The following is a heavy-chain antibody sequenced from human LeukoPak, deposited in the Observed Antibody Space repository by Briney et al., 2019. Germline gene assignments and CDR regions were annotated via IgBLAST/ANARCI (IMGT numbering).Heavy chain of an antibody. CDR3: AKDRGAYDFWSGYSVSDDAFDI. J-gene: IGHJ3*02. D-gene: IGHD3-3*01. CDR2: IYTDGST. CDR1: GFTVSNNY. V-gene: IGHV3-66*01. Sequence: GGSLRLSCAASGFTVSNNYMSWVRQAPGKGLEWVSVIYTDGSTYYADSVKGRFTISRDNSKNTLYLQMNSLRAEDTAVYYCAKDRGAYDFWSGYSVSDDAFDIWGQGTMVTVSS.